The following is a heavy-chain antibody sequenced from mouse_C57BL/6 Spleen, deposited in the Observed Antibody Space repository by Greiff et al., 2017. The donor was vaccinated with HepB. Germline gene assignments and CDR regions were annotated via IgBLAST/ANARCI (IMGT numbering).Heavy chain of an antibody. Sequence: LMESGPGILQSSQTLSLSCSFSGFSLSTSGMGVVWLRQPSGQGLEWLVHIYCDDDKRYNPSLKSRLTTSKDTSRNQVFLKITSVDTAATATYYCARDSSGYSWYFDVWGKGTTVTVSS. CDR2: IYCDDDK. CDR1: GFSLSTSGMG. CDR3: ARDSSGYSWYFDV. V-gene: IGHV8-12*01. J-gene: IGHJ1*03. D-gene: IGHD3-2*02.